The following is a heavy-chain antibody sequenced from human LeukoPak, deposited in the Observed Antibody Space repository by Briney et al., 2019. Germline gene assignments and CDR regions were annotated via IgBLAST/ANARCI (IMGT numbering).Heavy chain of an antibody. V-gene: IGHV4-61*02. D-gene: IGHD6-13*01. CDR1: GGSISSGSYY. J-gene: IGHJ6*03. CDR2: IYTSGST. CDR3: AREHSSSATYPYYYYMDV. Sequence: PSETLSLTCTVSGGSISSGSYYWSWIRQPAGKGLEWIGRIYTSGSTNYNPSLKSRVTISVDTSKNQFSLKLSSVTAADTAVYYCAREHSSSATYPYYYYMDVWGKGTTVTVSS.